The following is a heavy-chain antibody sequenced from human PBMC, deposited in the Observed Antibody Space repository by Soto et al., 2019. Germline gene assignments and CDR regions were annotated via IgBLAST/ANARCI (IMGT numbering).Heavy chain of an antibody. Sequence: ASVKVSCKASGYTFTSYDISWVRQAPGQGLEWMGWISAYNGNTNYAQKPQGRVTMTTDTSTSTAYMELRSLRSDDTAVYYCARSCSGGSCLPYYYYGMDVWGQGTTVTVSS. J-gene: IGHJ6*02. CDR1: GYTFTSYD. CDR3: ARSCSGGSCLPYYYYGMDV. CDR2: ISAYNGNT. D-gene: IGHD2-15*01. V-gene: IGHV1-18*01.